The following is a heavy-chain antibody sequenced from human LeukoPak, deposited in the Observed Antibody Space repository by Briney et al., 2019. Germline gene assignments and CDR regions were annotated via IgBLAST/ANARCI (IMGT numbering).Heavy chain of an antibody. V-gene: IGHV3-7*01. CDR3: AGGDDFDF. CDR2: IKQDGSEK. J-gene: IGHJ4*02. CDR1: GFTFSTYW. D-gene: IGHD3-10*01. Sequence: GGSLRLSCAASGFTFSTYWMTWVRQAPGKGLEWVANIKQDGSEKYYVDSVKGRFTIPRDNAKNSLYLQMNNLRAEDTAVYYCAGGDDFDFWGQGTLVTVSS.